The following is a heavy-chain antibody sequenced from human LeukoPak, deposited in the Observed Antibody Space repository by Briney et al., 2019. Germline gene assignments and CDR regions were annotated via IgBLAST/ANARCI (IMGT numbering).Heavy chain of an antibody. V-gene: IGHV3-21*01. CDR1: GFAFSHYS. CDR3: ATDYAGNSLWYYYGLGV. J-gene: IGHJ6*02. Sequence: GGSLRLSCAASGFAFSHYSMNWVRQAPGKGLEWVSSISSDSRYIYYADSLKGRFTISRDNAKNSLYLQMNSLRAEDTAVYYCATDYAGNSLWYYYGLGVWGQGTTVTVSS. D-gene: IGHD4-23*01. CDR2: ISSDSRYI.